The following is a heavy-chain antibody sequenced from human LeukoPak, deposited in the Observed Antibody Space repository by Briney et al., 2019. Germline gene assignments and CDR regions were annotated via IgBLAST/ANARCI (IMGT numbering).Heavy chain of an antibody. Sequence: GGSLRLSCAASGFPFTSYNMNWVRQAPGKGLEWVAVISYDGSNKYYADSVKGRFTISRDNSKNTLYLQMNSLRAEDTAVYYCATSSSWYYFDYWGQGTLVTVSS. J-gene: IGHJ4*02. CDR1: GFPFTSYN. CDR3: ATSSSWYYFDY. V-gene: IGHV3-30-3*01. D-gene: IGHD6-13*01. CDR2: ISYDGSNK.